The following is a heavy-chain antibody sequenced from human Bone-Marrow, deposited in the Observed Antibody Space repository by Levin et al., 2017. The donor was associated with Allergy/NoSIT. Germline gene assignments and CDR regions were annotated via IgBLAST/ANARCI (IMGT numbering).Heavy chain of an antibody. CDR3: AKDGWES. V-gene: IGHV3-23*01. J-gene: IGHJ5*02. D-gene: IGHD1-26*01. CDR2: ISNSGDKT. Sequence: QSGGSLRLSCAASGFTFSGYVMSWVRQAPGRGLEWVSAISNSGDKTYDADSVKGRFTVSRDNSRNTLFLQMNGLRVEDTAIYYCAKDGWESWGQGTLVTVSS. CDR1: GFTFSGYV.